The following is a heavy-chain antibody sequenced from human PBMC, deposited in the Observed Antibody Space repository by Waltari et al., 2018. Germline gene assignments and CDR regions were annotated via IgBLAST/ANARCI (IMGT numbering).Heavy chain of an antibody. CDR2: IYYTGST. Sequence: QVQLQESGPGLVKPSETLSLTCPVSGGSISSYYWSWIRQPPGKGLAWIGYIYYTGSTNYNPSLKSRVTISVDTSKNQFSLKLSSVTAADTAVYYCARHAHYYDSSGYSLYWYFDFWGRGTLVTVSS. CDR1: GGSISSYY. J-gene: IGHJ2*01. V-gene: IGHV4-59*08. D-gene: IGHD3-22*01. CDR3: ARHAHYYDSSGYSLYWYFDF.